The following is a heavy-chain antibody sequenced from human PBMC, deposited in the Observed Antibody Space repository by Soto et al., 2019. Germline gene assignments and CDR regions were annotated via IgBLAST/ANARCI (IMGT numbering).Heavy chain of an antibody. Sequence: QLQLQESGPGLVKPSETLSLTCTVSGGSISSSSYYWGWIRQPPGKGLEWIGSIYYSGSTYYNPSLKRRVTISVDTSKNQFSLKLSSVTAADTAVYYCARGRRVVVVAATAPGYFDYWGQGTLVTVSS. D-gene: IGHD2-15*01. CDR3: ARGRRVVVVAATAPGYFDY. J-gene: IGHJ4*02. V-gene: IGHV4-39*01. CDR1: GGSISSSSYY. CDR2: IYYSGST.